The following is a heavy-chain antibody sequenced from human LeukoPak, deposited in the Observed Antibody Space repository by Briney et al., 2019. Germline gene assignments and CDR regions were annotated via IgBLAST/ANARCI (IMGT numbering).Heavy chain of an antibody. Sequence: SETLSLTCTVSGGSISSYYWSWIRQPAGKGLEWIGRIYTSGSTNYNPSLKSRVTISVDTSKNQFSLKLSSVTAADTAVYYCARGAGGAMVTRPNWFDPWGQGTLVTVSS. J-gene: IGHJ5*02. V-gene: IGHV4-4*07. CDR2: IYTSGST. CDR3: ARGAGGAMVTRPNWFDP. CDR1: GGSISSYY. D-gene: IGHD5-18*01.